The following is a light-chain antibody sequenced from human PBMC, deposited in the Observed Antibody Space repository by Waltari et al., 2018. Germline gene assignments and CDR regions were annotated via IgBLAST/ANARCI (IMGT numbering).Light chain of an antibody. Sequence: EIVLTQSPATLSLSPGERDTLSCRTSQSVNSDLAWYQHKPGKAPRLLIYDASNRATGIPARFSGSGSETDFTLTISSLEPDDFALYYCQQRFTWPSITFGQGTRLEIK. J-gene: IGKJ5*01. CDR2: DAS. CDR3: QQRFTWPSIT. V-gene: IGKV3-11*01. CDR1: QSVNSD.